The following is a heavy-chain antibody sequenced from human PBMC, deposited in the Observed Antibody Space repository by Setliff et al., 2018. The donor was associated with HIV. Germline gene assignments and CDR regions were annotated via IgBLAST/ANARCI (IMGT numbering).Heavy chain of an antibody. J-gene: IGHJ4*02. CDR3: ARQTGLRGYYGSNSLYYFDY. D-gene: IGHD3-10*01. V-gene: IGHV4-4*08. CDR2: IFTSATTNF. Sequence: SETLSLTCSVSGDSISHYYWSWIRQPPGKGLEWIGDIFTSATTNFNYNPSLKSRVTTSVDTSNNQFSLILSPVTAADTAVYYCARQTGLRGYYGSNSLYYFDYWGKGMLVTVSS. CDR1: GDSISHYY.